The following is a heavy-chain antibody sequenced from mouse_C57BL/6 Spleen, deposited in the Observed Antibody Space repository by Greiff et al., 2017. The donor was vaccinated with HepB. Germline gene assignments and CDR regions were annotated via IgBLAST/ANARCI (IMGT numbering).Heavy chain of an antibody. D-gene: IGHD5-1*01. CDR2: IDPSDSET. V-gene: IGHV1-52*01. CDR3: AGRSNWYFDD. CDR1: GYTFTSYW. J-gene: IGHJ1*03. Sequence: QVQLQQSGPELVRPGSSVKLSCKASGYTFTSYWMHWVKQRPIQGLEWIGNIDPSDSETNYNQKFKDKATLTVDKSSSTAYMQLSSLTSEDSAVYYCAGRSNWYFDDWGTGTPVTVSS.